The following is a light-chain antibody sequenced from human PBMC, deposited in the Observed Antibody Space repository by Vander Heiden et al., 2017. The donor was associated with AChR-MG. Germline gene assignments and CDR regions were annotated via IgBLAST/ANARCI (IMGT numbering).Light chain of an antibody. J-gene: IGKJ3*01. CDR3: QQYGSARGT. CDR2: GAS. CDR1: QSVSSSY. Sequence: EIVLTQSPGTLSSSPGERATLSCRASQSVSSSYLAWYQQKPGQAPRLLIYGASSRATGIPDRFSGSGSGTDFTLTISRLEPEDFAVYYCQQYGSARGTFGPGTKVDIK. V-gene: IGKV3-20*01.